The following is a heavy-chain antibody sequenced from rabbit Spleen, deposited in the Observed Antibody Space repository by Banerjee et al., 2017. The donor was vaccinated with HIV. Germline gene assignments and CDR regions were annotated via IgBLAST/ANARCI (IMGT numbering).Heavy chain of an antibody. D-gene: IGHD4-2*01. J-gene: IGHJ4*01. CDR3: ARDAAGREDFNL. Sequence: QSLEESGGGLVKPGASLTLTCIASGVSFSGDSYMCWVRQAPGRGLEWIACIDAGSSGFTYFASWAKGRFTISKTSSTTVTLQMTSLTAADMATYFCARDAAGREDFNLWGPGTLVTVS. V-gene: IGHV1S40*01. CDR2: IDAGSSGFT. CDR1: GVSFSGDSY.